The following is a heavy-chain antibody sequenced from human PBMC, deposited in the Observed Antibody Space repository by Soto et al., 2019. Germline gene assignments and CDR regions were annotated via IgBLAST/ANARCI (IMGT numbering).Heavy chain of an antibody. CDR2: IWYDGSNK. CDR3: ARRQPHPMIVVAHDAFDI. CDR1: GFTFSSYG. V-gene: IGHV3-33*01. J-gene: IGHJ3*02. Sequence: PGGSLRLSCAASGFTFSSYGMHWVRQAPGKGLEWVAVIWYDGSNKYYADSVKGRFTISRDNSKNTLYLQMNSLRAEDTAVYYCARRQPHPMIVVAHDAFDIWGQGTMVTVSS. D-gene: IGHD3-22*01.